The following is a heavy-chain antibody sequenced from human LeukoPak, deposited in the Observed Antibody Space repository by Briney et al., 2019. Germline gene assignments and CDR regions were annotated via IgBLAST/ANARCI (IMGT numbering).Heavy chain of an antibody. CDR1: GGTFSSYA. Sequence: SVKVSCKASGGTFSSYAISWVRQAPGQGLEWMGGIIPIFGTANYAQKFQGRVTITTDESTSTAYMELSSLRSDDTAVYYCARDWCGGDCYLDAFDIWGQGTMVTVSS. CDR3: ARDWCGGDCYLDAFDI. CDR2: IIPIFGTA. V-gene: IGHV1-69*05. J-gene: IGHJ3*02. D-gene: IGHD2-21*02.